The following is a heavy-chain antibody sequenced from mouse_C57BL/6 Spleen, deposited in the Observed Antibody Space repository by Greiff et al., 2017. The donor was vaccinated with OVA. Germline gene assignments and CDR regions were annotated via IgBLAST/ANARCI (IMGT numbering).Heavy chain of an antibody. CDR3: TRTGTEDFDY. D-gene: IGHD4-1*01. Sequence: EVMLVESGGGLVQPGGSMKLSCVASGFTFSNYWMNWVRQSPEKGLEWVAQIRLKSDNYATNYAESVKGRFTISRDDSKSSVYLQMNNLRAEDTGIYYCTRTGTEDFDYWGQGTTLTVSS. CDR1: GFTFSNYW. V-gene: IGHV6-3*01. CDR2: IRLKSDNYAT. J-gene: IGHJ2*01.